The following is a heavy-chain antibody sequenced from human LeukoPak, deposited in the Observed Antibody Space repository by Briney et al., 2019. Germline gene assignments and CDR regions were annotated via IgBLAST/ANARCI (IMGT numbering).Heavy chain of an antibody. CDR3: AAGRSSGSYYAFDI. Sequence: GESLKISCKGSGYRFTSYSIGWVRQMPGRGLEWMGITYPGDSDTRYSPSFQGQVTISVDKSISTAYLQWSSLKASDTAMYYCAAGRSSGSYYAFDIWGQGTMVTVSS. CDR1: GYRFTSYS. D-gene: IGHD1-26*01. V-gene: IGHV5-51*01. CDR2: TYPGDSDT. J-gene: IGHJ3*02.